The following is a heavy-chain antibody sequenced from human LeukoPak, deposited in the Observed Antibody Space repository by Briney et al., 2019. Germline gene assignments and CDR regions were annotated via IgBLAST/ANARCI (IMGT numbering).Heavy chain of an antibody. CDR1: GFTFSDFY. D-gene: IGHD2-8*01. CDR2: ISSSGTTM. CDR3: AKGHTHGML. J-gene: IGHJ4*01. Sequence: GGSLRLSCAASGFTFSDFYMSWIRQTPGKGPEWVSCISSSGTTMEYADSVKGRFTISRDNAKDSLYLQMNRLGAEDTAVYYCAKGHTHGMLWGQGTLVNVFS. V-gene: IGHV3-11*01.